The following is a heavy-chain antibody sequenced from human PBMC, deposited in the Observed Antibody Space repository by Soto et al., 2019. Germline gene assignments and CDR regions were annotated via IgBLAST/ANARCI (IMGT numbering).Heavy chain of an antibody. J-gene: IGHJ4*02. CDR2: IYWDDDK. D-gene: IGHD4-17*01. V-gene: IGHV2-5*02. Sequence: QITLKGSGPTLVKPTQTLTLTCTFSGFSLSTSGVGVGWIRQPPGKALEWLALIYWDDDKRYSPSLKSRLTITKDTSKNQVVLTMTNMDPVDTATYYCAHQTTVTTVDYWGQGTLVTVSS. CDR1: GFSLSTSGVG. CDR3: AHQTTVTTVDY.